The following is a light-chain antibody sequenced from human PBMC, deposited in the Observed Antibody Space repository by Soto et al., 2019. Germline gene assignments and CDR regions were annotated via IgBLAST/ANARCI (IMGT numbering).Light chain of an antibody. CDR3: QQHINWPLT. J-gene: IGKJ4*01. CDR2: EVS. Sequence: EIVLTQSPATLSLSPGERATLSCRASQTVSSSLAWYQQKPGQAPRLLIYEVSNRATGIPARFSGSGSGAEFTLSITSLEPGDFALYYCQQHINWPLTFGGGTKV. V-gene: IGKV3-11*01. CDR1: QTVSSS.